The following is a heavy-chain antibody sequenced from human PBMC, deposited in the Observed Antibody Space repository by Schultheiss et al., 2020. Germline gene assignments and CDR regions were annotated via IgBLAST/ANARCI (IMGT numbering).Heavy chain of an antibody. D-gene: IGHD3-22*01. V-gene: IGHV4-61*08. CDR1: GGSISSGGYY. CDR3: ASSYDSSGYYEHDAFDI. Sequence: SETLSLTCTVSGGSISSGGYYWSWIRQPPGKGLEWIGYIYYSGSTNYNPSLKSRVTISVDTSKNQFSLKLSSVTAADTAVYYCASSYDSSGYYEHDAFDIWGQGTMVTVSS. J-gene: IGHJ3*02. CDR2: IYYSGST.